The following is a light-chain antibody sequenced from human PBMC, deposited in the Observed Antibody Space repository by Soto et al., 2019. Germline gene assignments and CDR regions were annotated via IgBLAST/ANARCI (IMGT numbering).Light chain of an antibody. J-gene: IGKJ1*01. CDR3: QQYNTWPRT. V-gene: IGKV3-15*01. CDR2: GAS. CDR1: QSVSTN. Sequence: EIVMTHSPATLSVPPGERATLSFRASQSVSTNFAWYQQKPGQAPRLLIYGASTRATAVPARFTASGSGTEFTLTISSLQSEDFAVYYCQQYNTWPRTFGQGTKVDIK.